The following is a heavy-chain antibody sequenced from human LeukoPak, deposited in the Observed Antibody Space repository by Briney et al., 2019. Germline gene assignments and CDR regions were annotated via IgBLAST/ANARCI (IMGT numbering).Heavy chain of an antibody. D-gene: IGHD3-10*01. Sequence: GGSLRLSCAASGFTFSYFGMHWVRQAPGKGLEWVAFIRFDGDDKYYADSVKGRFSISRDTSRNTLYLQMNSLRAEDTAVYYCANSGAGSFDYWGQGTLVTVSS. V-gene: IGHV3-30*02. CDR1: GFTFSYFG. CDR2: IRFDGDDK. CDR3: ANSGAGSFDY. J-gene: IGHJ4*02.